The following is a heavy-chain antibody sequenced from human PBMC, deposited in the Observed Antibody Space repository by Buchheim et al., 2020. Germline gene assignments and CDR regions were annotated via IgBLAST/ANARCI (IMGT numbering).Heavy chain of an antibody. J-gene: IGHJ4*02. CDR3: AKDRGFIAAAGFDY. D-gene: IGHD6-13*01. CDR2: TSGSGGRT. Sequence: EVQLLESGGGLVQPGGSLRLSCVASGFTFNDYAMSWVRQAPGRGLEWVSGTSGSGGRTSYAASVQGRFTISRDHSKNTLYLQMNSLRAEDTAIYYCAKDRGFIAAAGFDYWGQGAL. CDR1: GFTFNDYA. V-gene: IGHV3-23*01.